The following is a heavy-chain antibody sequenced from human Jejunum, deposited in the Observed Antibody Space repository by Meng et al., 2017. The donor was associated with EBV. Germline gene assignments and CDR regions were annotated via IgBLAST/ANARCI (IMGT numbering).Heavy chain of an antibody. CDR3: ARYFDGWNGDRFDP. CDR1: GHTLTELS. J-gene: IGHJ5*02. D-gene: IGHD3-9*01. V-gene: IGHV1-24*01. Sequence: QVQRLQAGDEVKKPGASVKVSCKVYGHTLTELSMHWVRQAPGKGLEWMGGFDFEDGETIYAQKFQGRVTMTEDTSTDTAYMELSSLRYEDTAVYYCARYFDGWNGDRFDPWGQGTLVTVSS. CDR2: FDFEDGET.